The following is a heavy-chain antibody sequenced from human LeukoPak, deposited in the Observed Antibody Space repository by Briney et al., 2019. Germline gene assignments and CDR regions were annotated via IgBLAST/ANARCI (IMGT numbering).Heavy chain of an antibody. D-gene: IGHD3-10*01. CDR3: ARERNYYGSGSYYL. J-gene: IGHJ4*02. Sequence: GGSLRLSCAASGFTFSDYYMSWIRQAPGKGLEWVSYISSSGSTIYYADSVKGRFTIPRDNAKNSLYLQMNSLRAEDTAVYYCARERNYYGSGSYYLWGQGTLVTISS. CDR1: GFTFSDYY. V-gene: IGHV3-11*01. CDR2: ISSSGSTI.